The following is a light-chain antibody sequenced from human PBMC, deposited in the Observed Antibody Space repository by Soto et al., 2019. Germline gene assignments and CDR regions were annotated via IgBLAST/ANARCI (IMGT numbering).Light chain of an antibody. Sequence: QSVLTQPASVSGSPGQSITTSCTGTSSDVGGYNYVSWYQQHPGKAPKLMIYDVSNRPSGVSNRFSGSKSGNTASLTISGLQAEDGADYYCSSYTSSSTLKVFGTGTKVTVL. J-gene: IGLJ1*01. CDR1: SSDVGGYNY. V-gene: IGLV2-14*01. CDR3: SSYTSSSTLKV. CDR2: DVS.